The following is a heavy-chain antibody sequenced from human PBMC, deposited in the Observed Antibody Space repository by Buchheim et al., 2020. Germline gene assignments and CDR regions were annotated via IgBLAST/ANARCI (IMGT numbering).Heavy chain of an antibody. CDR1: GFIFSSYA. Sequence: QVQLVESGGGVVQPGRSLRLSCAASGFIFSSYAMHWVRQAPGKGLEWVAVISYDGSNKYYADSVKGRFTISRDNYKNTLYLQMNSLRAEDTAVYYCTRYYYDSSGYYGLYGMDVWGQGTT. J-gene: IGHJ6*02. D-gene: IGHD3-22*01. V-gene: IGHV3-30*04. CDR2: ISYDGSNK. CDR3: TRYYYDSSGYYGLYGMDV.